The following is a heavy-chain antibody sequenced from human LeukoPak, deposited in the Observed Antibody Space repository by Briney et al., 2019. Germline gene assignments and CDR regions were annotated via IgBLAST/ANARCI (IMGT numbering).Heavy chain of an antibody. D-gene: IGHD3-16*02. J-gene: IGHJ4*02. CDR2: ISAYNGNT. Sequence: ASVKVSCKASDYTFTSYGISWVRQAPGQGLERVGWISAYNGNTNYAQKLQGRVTMTTDTSTSTAYMELRSLRSDDTAVYYCARDYLDDYVWGSYRYPPFFDYWGQGTLVTVSS. V-gene: IGHV1-18*01. CDR1: DYTFTSYG. CDR3: ARDYLDDYVWGSYRYPPFFDY.